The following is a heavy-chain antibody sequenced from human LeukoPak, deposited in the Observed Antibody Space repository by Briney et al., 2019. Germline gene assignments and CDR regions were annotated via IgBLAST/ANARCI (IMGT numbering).Heavy chain of an antibody. CDR1: VVSMNGYY. D-gene: IGHD5-24*01. CDR2: VDSSGNT. CDR3: ARDRSWLGASQYWHFDL. J-gene: IGHJ2*01. V-gene: IGHV4-4*07. Sequence: PSETLSLTCSVSVVSMNGYYWSWLRQSAGNRLEWIGHVDSSGNTNYNPSLESRVTISVDTSKNQFSLRLSSATAADTAVYYCARDRSWLGASQYWHFDLWGRGTLVTVSS.